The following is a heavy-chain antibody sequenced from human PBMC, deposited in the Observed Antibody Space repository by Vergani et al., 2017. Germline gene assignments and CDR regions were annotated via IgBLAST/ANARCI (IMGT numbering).Heavy chain of an antibody. CDR1: GFTFSSYW. J-gene: IGHJ3*02. CDR3: ARDSGASYYYDSSGYRVHDAFDI. V-gene: IGHV3-7*01. Sequence: EVQLVESGGGLVQPGGSLRLSCAASGFTFSSYWMSWVRQAPGKGLEWVANIKQDGSEKYYVDSVKGRFNISRDNAKNSLYMQMNSLRAEDTAVYYCARDSGASYYYDSSGYRVHDAFDIWGQGTMVTVSS. D-gene: IGHD3-22*01. CDR2: IKQDGSEK.